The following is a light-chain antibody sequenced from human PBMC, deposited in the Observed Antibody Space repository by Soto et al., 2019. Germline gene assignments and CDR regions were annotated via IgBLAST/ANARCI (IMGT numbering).Light chain of an antibody. V-gene: IGLV2-8*01. CDR1: SSDVGDYNY. CDR3: SSYVGSNNWV. J-gene: IGLJ3*02. Sequence: QSVLTQPPSASGSPGQSVTISCTGTSSDVGDYNYVSWYQQHPGKAPKLMLYEVTKRPSGVPDXFSGSKSGDTASLTVSGLQAEDEADYYCSSYVGSNNWVFGGGTKLTVL. CDR2: EVT.